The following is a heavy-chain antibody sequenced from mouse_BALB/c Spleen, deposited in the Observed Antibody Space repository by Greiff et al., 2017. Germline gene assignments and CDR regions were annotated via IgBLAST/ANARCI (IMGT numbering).Heavy chain of an antibody. CDR1: GFTFSSFG. Sequence: EVHLVESGGGLVQPGGSRKLSCAASGFTFSSFGMHWVRQAPEKGLEWVAYISSGSSTIYYADTVKGRFTISRDNPKNTLFLQMTSLRSEDTAMYYCARVYGYDDGFAYWGQGTLVTVSA. D-gene: IGHD2-2*01. V-gene: IGHV5-17*02. J-gene: IGHJ3*01. CDR2: ISSGSSTI. CDR3: ARVYGYDDGFAY.